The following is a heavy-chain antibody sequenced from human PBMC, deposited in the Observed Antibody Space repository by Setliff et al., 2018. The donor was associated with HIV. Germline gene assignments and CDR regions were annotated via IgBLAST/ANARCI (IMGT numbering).Heavy chain of an antibody. V-gene: IGHV4-61*09. J-gene: IGHJ5*02. D-gene: IGHD3-16*01. CDR2: ISTSGNT. Sequence: SETLSLTCTVSGGSISSGSYHWSWIRQPAGKGLEWFGHISTSGNTNYNPSLKSRVTISVDTSKNQFSLNLNSVTATDTAVYYCAKRTFGSGRLDPWGQGTLVTVSS. CDR3: AKRTFGSGRLDP. CDR1: GGSISSGSYH.